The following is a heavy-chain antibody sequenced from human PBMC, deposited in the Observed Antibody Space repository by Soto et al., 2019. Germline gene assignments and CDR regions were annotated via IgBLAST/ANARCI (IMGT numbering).Heavy chain of an antibody. D-gene: IGHD6-13*01. CDR1: GFTFSSYA. Sequence: PGGSLRLSCAASGFTFSSYAMSWVRQAPGKGLEWVSAISGSGGSTYYADSVKGRFTISRDNSKNTLYLQMNSLRAEDTAVYYCAKGGSSWYNYYYYGMDVWGQGTTVTVSS. V-gene: IGHV3-23*01. J-gene: IGHJ6*02. CDR3: AKGGSSWYNYYYYGMDV. CDR2: ISGSGGST.